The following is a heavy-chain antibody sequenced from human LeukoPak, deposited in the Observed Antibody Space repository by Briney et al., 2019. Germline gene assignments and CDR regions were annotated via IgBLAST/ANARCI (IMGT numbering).Heavy chain of an antibody. D-gene: IGHD3-22*01. V-gene: IGHV4-34*01. J-gene: IGHJ4*02. CDR1: GGSFSGYY. CDR2: INHSGST. CDR3: ARVPISYYYDSSGYLDY. Sequence: SETLSLTCAVYGGSFSGYYWSWIRQPPGKGLEWIGEINHSGSTNYNPSLKSRVTISVDTCKNQFSLKLSSVTAADTAVYYCARVPISYYYDSSGYLDYWGQGTLVTVSS.